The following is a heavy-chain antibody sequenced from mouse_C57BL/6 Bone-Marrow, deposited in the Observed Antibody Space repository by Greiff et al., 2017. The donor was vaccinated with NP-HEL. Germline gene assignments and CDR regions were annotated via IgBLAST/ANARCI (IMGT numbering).Heavy chain of an antibody. V-gene: IGHV1-61*01. J-gene: IGHJ4*01. CDR3: AGGIYYYGSSYFYYYAMDY. CDR1: GYTFTSYW. CDR2: IYPSDSET. Sequence: QVQLQQPGAELVRPGSSVKLSCKASGYTFTSYWMDWVKQRPGQGLEWIGNIYPSDSETHYNQKFKDKATLTVDKSSSTAYMQLSSLTSEDSAVYYCAGGIYYYGSSYFYYYAMDYWGQGTSVTVSS. D-gene: IGHD1-1*01.